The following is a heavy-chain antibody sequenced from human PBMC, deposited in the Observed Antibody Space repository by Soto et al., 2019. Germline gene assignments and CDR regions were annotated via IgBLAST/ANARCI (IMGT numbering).Heavy chain of an antibody. CDR3: ARGSWDDVTGHYYMDV. CDR2: TYYRSRWYN. Sequence: SQTLSLTCVISGDSVSSNSAAWNWIRQSPSRGLEWLGRTYYRSRWYNDYAVSVRSRITVNADTSKNQFSLHLNSVTPEDTAVYYCARGSWDDVTGHYYMDVWGKGTTVTVSS. CDR1: GDSVSSNSAA. V-gene: IGHV6-1*01. J-gene: IGHJ6*03. D-gene: IGHD1-1*01.